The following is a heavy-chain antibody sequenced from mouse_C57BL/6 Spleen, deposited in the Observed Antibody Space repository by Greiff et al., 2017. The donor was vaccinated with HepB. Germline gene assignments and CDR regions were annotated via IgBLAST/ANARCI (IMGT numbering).Heavy chain of an antibody. CDR1: GYTFTSYW. J-gene: IGHJ2*01. V-gene: IGHV1-59*01. CDR3: ERKVRKTGVASDY. D-gene: IGHD1-1*01. CDR2: IDPSDSYT. Sequence: VQLQQSGAELVRPGTSVKLSCKASGYTFTSYWMHWVKQRPGQGLEWIGVIDPSDSYTNYNQKFKGKATMTVDTSSSTAYMQLSSLTSEDSAVYYSERKVRKTGVASDYWGQGTTLTVSS.